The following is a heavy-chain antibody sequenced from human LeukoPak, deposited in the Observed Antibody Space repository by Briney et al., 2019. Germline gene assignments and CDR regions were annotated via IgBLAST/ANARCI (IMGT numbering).Heavy chain of an antibody. CDR2: ISGSGGST. V-gene: IGHV3-23*01. CDR3: ARDMRYCSGGSCDSGYFDY. D-gene: IGHD2-15*01. J-gene: IGHJ4*02. CDR1: GFTFSSYA. Sequence: GGSLRLSCAASGFTFSSYAMSWVRQAPGKGLEWVSAISGSGGSTYYADSVKGRFTISRDNAKNSLYLQMNSLRAEDTAVYYCARDMRYCSGGSCDSGYFDYWGQGTLVTVSS.